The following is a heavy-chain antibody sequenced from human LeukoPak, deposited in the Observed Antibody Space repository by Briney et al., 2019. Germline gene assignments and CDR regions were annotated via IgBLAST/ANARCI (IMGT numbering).Heavy chain of an antibody. CDR3: ARCLEKGDCYLGYFQH. J-gene: IGHJ1*01. V-gene: IGHV1-69*13. CDR1: GGTFSSYA. D-gene: IGHD2-21*02. CDR2: IIPIFGTA. Sequence: ASVKVSCKASGGTFSSYAISWVRQAPGQGLEWMGRIIPIFGTANYAQKFQGRVTITADESTSTIYMEVSGLKSEDTAVYYCARCLEKGDCYLGYFQHWGQGTLVIVSS.